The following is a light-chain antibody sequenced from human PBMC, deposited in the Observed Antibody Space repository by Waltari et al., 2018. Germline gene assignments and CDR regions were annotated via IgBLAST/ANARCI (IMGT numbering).Light chain of an antibody. CDR1: SSDVGGYNY. J-gene: IGLJ3*02. CDR3: AAWDDSLNAWV. CDR2: DVD. Sequence: QSALTQPRSVSGSPGQSVTISCTGTSSDVGGYNYVSWYQPHPGRAPKLTIYDVDKRPSGVPDRFSASKSGTSASLAISGLQSGDGADFYCAAWDDSLNAWVFGGGTKLTVL. V-gene: IGLV2-11*01.